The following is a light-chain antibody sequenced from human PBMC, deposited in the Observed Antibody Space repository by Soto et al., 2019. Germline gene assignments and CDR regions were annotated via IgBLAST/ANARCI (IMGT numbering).Light chain of an antibody. CDR3: QQYGSSPPT. V-gene: IGKV3-20*01. CDR1: QSVSSSY. Sequence: EIVLTQSPGTLSLSPGERATLSCRASQSVSSSYLAWYQQKPGQAPRLLIYGASSRATGIPDRFSGSGSGTDSTLTISRLEPEDFAVYYCQQYGSSPPTFGQGTKVEIK. J-gene: IGKJ1*01. CDR2: GAS.